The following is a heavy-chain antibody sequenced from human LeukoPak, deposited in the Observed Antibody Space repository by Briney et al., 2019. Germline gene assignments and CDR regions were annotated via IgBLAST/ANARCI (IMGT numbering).Heavy chain of an antibody. CDR1: GFTFNSYG. V-gene: IGHV3-33*01. Sequence: GGSLRLSCAASGFTFNSYGMHWVRQAPGKGLEWVAVIWYDGSDKYYADSVKGRFAISRDNSKNTLYLQMNSLRAEDTAVYYCARVPGYDSSGYFDYWGQGTLVTVSS. J-gene: IGHJ4*02. D-gene: IGHD3-22*01. CDR2: IWYDGSDK. CDR3: ARVPGYDSSGYFDY.